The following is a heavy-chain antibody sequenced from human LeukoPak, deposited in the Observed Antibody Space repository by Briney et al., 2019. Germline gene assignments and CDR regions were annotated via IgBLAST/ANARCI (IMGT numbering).Heavy chain of an antibody. CDR1: GFTFSSYG. Sequence: GGSLRLSCAASGFTFSSYGMHWVRQAPGKGLEWLAVISHDGRNEEYADSVKGRFTISRDNSKNTMSVQMNSLRIEDTAVYYCARLPDATTTLNNWGQGTLVAVSS. CDR2: ISHDGRNE. V-gene: IGHV3-30*19. D-gene: IGHD1-1*01. CDR3: ARLPDATTTLNN. J-gene: IGHJ4*02.